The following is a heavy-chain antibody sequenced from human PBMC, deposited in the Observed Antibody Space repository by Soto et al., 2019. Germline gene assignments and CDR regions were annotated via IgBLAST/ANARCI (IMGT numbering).Heavy chain of an antibody. CDR2: IYYSGST. D-gene: IGHD3-3*01. CDR1: GGSISSGGYY. Sequence: QVQLQESGPGLVKSSQTLSLTCTVSGGSISSGGYYWSWIRQHPGTGLEWIGYIYYSGSTYYNPSLKSRVAISLDTYKNQFSLKLSSVTAADTAVYFCAIVDIRVWSVYYPDYWGQGTLGTVSS. J-gene: IGHJ4*02. V-gene: IGHV4-31*03. CDR3: AIVDIRVWSVYYPDY.